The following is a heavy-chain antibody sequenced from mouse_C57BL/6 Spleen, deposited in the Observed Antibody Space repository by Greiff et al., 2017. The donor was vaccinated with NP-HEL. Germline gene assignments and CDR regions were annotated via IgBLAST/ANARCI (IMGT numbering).Heavy chain of an antibody. V-gene: IGHV1-61*01. CDR2: IYPSDSET. CDR1: GYTFTSYW. Sequence: QVQLQQPGAELVRPGSSVKLSCKASGYTFTSYWMDWVKQRPGQGLEWIGNIYPSDSETHYNQKFKDKATLTVDKSSSTAYMQLSSLTSEDSAVYYCARGHGWGDYWGQGTTLTVSS. CDR3: ARGHGWGDY. D-gene: IGHD2-2*01. J-gene: IGHJ2*01.